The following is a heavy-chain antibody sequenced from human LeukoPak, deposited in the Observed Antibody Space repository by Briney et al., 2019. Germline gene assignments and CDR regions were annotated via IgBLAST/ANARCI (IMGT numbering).Heavy chain of an antibody. CDR1: GGSISSYY. V-gene: IGHV4-59*01. CDR3: ARVPRGYTGGGYYYGMDV. CDR2: IYYSGST. Sequence: SETLSLTCTVSGGSISSYYWSWIRQPPGKGLEWIGYIYYSGSTNYNPSLKSRVTISVDTSKNQFSLKLSSVTAADTAVYYCARVPRGYTGGGYYYGMDVWGQGTTVTVSS. J-gene: IGHJ6*02. D-gene: IGHD5-12*01.